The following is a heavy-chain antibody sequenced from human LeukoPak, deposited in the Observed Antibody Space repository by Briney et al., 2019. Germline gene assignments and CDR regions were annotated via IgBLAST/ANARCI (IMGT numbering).Heavy chain of an antibody. V-gene: IGHV3-74*01. CDR2: INVDGSVK. D-gene: IGHD4-23*01. J-gene: IGHJ4*02. Sequence: PGGTLRLTCAASGFTFSNYWMHWVRQVPGKGLVWVSRINVDGSVKSYADSVKGRFTISRDNAKNTVSLQMNSLRADDTAVYYCVRDLILVDTPGDDFDYWGQGALVTVSS. CDR1: GFTFSNYW. CDR3: VRDLILVDTPGDDFDY.